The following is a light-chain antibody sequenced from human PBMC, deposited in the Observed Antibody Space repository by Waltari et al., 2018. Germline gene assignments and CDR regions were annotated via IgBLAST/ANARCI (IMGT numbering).Light chain of an antibody. CDR3: SSYTSSSTWV. Sequence: QSALTQPASVSGSPGQSITISCTGTSSDVGGYNYVPWYQQHPGKAPKLMIYDVSNRPSGVSNRFSGSKSGNTASLTISGLQAEDEADYHCSSYTSSSTWVFGGGTKLTVL. V-gene: IGLV2-14*01. J-gene: IGLJ3*02. CDR2: DVS. CDR1: SSDVGGYNY.